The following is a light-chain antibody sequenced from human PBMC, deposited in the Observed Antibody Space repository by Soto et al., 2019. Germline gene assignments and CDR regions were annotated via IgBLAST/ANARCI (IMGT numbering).Light chain of an antibody. V-gene: IGLV2-14*01. CDR2: EVS. CDR3: CSYTSSNTFV. Sequence: LTQPRSVSGSPGQSVTISCSGTSSDVGHYNYVSWYQHHPGKTPKLMIYEVSNRPSGVSNRFSGSKSGNMASLTISGLQAEDEADYYCCSYTSSNTFVFGSGTKVTVL. J-gene: IGLJ1*01. CDR1: SSDVGHYNY.